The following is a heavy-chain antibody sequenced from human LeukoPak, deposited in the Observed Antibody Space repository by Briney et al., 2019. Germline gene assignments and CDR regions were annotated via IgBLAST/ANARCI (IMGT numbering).Heavy chain of an antibody. Sequence: PGGSLRLSCAASGFTFSTYTMNWVSQAPGKGLEWLSTISSSSSYIYYGDSVKGRFTISRDNAKHSLYLQMNSQRAEDRAVYYCARAPYDSTGYEPPLAFDIWGQGTMVTVSS. CDR2: ISSSSSYI. CDR1: GFTFSTYT. D-gene: IGHD3-22*01. CDR3: ARAPYDSTGYEPPLAFDI. V-gene: IGHV3-21*01. J-gene: IGHJ3*02.